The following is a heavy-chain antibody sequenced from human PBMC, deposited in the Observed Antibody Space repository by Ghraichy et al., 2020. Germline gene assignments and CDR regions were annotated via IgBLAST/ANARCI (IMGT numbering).Heavy chain of an antibody. D-gene: IGHD5-12*01. CDR3: ARTIGTSGPFDP. CDR2: IYPRGEA. V-gene: IGHV4-38-2*01. J-gene: IGHJ5*02. Sequence: ETLSLTCSVSGQSITTISFRGWIRQPPGKGLEWVGTIYPRGEAHYNPSLSSRVTMSVDVSKNQFSLRVASVTAADTATYYCARTIGTSGPFDPWGQGILVTLSP. CDR1: GQSITTISF.